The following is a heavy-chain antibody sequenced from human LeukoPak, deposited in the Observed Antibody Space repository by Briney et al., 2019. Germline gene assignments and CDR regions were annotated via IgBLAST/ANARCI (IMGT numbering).Heavy chain of an antibody. D-gene: IGHD1-26*01. V-gene: IGHV4-34*01. Sequence: PSETLSLTCTVSGGSISSYYWSWIRQPPGKGLEWIGEINHSGNSNYNPSLKSRVTMSVDTSKNQISLKLSSVTAADTAIYYCARKAVGPTSNYFDYWGQGTLVTVSS. CDR2: INHSGNS. J-gene: IGHJ4*02. CDR1: GGSISSYY. CDR3: ARKAVGPTSNYFDY.